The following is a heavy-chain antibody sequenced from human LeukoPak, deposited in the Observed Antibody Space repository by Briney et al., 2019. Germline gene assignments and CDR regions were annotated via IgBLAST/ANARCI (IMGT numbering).Heavy chain of an antibody. D-gene: IGHD5-18*01. CDR3: AREVVGHVDTAMVLDY. CDR1: GFTFSSYE. CDR2: ISSSGSTI. V-gene: IGHV3-48*03. Sequence: PGGSLRLSCAASGFTFSSYEMNWVRQAPGKGLEWVSYISSSGSTIYYADSVKGRFTISRDNSKNTLYLQMNSVRAEDTAVYYCAREVVGHVDTAMVLDYWGQGTLVTVSS. J-gene: IGHJ4*02.